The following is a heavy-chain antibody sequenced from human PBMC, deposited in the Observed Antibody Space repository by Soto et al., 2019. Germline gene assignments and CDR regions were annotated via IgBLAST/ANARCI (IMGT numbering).Heavy chain of an antibody. CDR3: ARSYSSGWYYFDY. CDR2: ISSSSSYI. D-gene: IGHD6-19*01. J-gene: IGHJ4*02. Sequence: GGSLRLSCAASGFTFSSYSMNWVRQAPGKGLEWVSSISSSSSYIYYADSVKGRFTISRDNAKNSLYLQMNSLRAEDTAVYYCARSYSSGWYYFDYWGQGTLVTVS. CDR1: GFTFSSYS. V-gene: IGHV3-21*01.